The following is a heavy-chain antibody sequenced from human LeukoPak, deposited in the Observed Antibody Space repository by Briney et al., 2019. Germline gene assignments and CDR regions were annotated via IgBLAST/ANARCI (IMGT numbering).Heavy chain of an antibody. CDR3: ARDLSDYYGSGSYRPIDAFDI. V-gene: IGHV4-34*01. CDR2: INHSGSP. Sequence: SETLSLTCAVYGGSFSGYYWSWIRQPPGKGLEWIGEINHSGSPNYNPSLKSRVTISIDTSRNQFSLKLSPVTAADTAVYYCARDLSDYYGSGSYRPIDAFDIWCQGTMVTVSS. D-gene: IGHD3-10*01. J-gene: IGHJ3*02. CDR1: GGSFSGYY.